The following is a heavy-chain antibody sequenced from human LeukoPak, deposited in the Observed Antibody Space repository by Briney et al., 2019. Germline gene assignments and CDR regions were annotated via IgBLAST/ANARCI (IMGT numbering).Heavy chain of an antibody. CDR1: GFTFDDYA. Sequence: GGSLRLSCAASGFTFDDYAMHWVRQAPGKGLEWVSGISWKSGSIGYADSVKGRFTISRDNAKNSLYLQMNSLRAEDMALYYCAKGTWIQLWQPFDYWGQGTLVTVSS. J-gene: IGHJ4*02. D-gene: IGHD5-18*01. CDR3: AKGTWIQLWQPFDY. V-gene: IGHV3-9*03. CDR2: ISWKSGSI.